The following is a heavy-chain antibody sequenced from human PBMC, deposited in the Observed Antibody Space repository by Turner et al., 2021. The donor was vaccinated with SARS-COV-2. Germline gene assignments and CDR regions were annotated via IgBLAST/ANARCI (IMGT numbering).Heavy chain of an antibody. CDR1: AFPFNVYT. CDR3: AKDISSWYEGIAVAGTNYGMDV. D-gene: IGHD6-19*01. V-gene: IGHV3-43*01. J-gene: IGHJ6*02. Sequence: EVQLVVSGGVVVQPGVSLRLSSRAFAFPFNVYTIHWVRQAPGKGLEWVSLISWDGGSTNYADSVKGRFTISRDNSKNSLYLQMNSLRTEDTALYYCAKDISSWYEGIAVAGTNYGMDVWGQGTTVTVSS. CDR2: ISWDGGST.